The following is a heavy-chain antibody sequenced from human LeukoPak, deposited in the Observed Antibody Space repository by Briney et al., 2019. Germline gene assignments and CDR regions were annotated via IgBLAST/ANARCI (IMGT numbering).Heavy chain of an antibody. CDR2: IYHSGST. V-gene: IGHV4-59*01. J-gene: IGHJ6*03. CDR3: ARVRWLHAYYSYYYMDV. Sequence: SETLSLTCTVSDDSINTYYWSWIRQPPGKGLEWIGYIYHSGSTNYNPSLRSRVTIPVDTSKSQLSLKLNSVTAADTAVYFCARVRWLHAYYSYYYMDVWGRGTTVTVSS. D-gene: IGHD3-22*01. CDR1: DDSINTYY.